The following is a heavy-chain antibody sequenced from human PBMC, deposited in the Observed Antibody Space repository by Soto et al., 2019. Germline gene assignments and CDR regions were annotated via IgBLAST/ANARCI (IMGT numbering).Heavy chain of an antibody. CDR3: TATKLLWFGELLLGWFDP. D-gene: IGHD3-10*01. V-gene: IGHV3-15*01. CDR1: GFTFSNAW. CDR2: IKSKTDGGTT. J-gene: IGHJ5*02. Sequence: GGSLRLSCAASGFTFSNAWMSWVRQAPGKGLEWVGRIKSKTDGGTTDYAAPVKGRFTISRDDSKNTLYLQMNSLKTEDTAVYYCTATKLLWFGELLLGWFDPWGQGTLVTVSS.